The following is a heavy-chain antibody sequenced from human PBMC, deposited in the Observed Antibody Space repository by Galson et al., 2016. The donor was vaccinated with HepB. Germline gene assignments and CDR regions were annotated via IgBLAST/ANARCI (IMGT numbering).Heavy chain of an antibody. CDR1: GYTFTNYV. D-gene: IGHD3-22*01. V-gene: IGHV1-18*01. Sequence: SVKVSCKASGYTFTNYVITWVRQAPGQGLEWMGWISTYKGNTKSAQKFQGRVTMTTDTSTRTAYLEVWSLRSDDTAVYYCARVDDSAGYKTYYFDYWGQGTLVTVSS. CDR3: ARVDDSAGYKTYYFDY. CDR2: ISTYKGNT. J-gene: IGHJ4*02.